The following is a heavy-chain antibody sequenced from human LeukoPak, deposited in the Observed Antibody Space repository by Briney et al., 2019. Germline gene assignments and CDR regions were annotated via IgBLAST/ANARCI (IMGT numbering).Heavy chain of an antibody. D-gene: IGHD2-2*01. CDR2: ISGASSNT. J-gene: IGHJ3*02. Sequence: GGSLRLSCTASGFTFSTYAMTWVRQAPGKGLEWVSAISGASSNTYYEDSVKGRVTISRDNSKNTLYLQMNSLRAEDTAVYYCAKIIVVVPAATKAFDIWGQGTMVTVSS. V-gene: IGHV3-23*01. CDR1: GFTFSTYA. CDR3: AKIIVVVPAATKAFDI.